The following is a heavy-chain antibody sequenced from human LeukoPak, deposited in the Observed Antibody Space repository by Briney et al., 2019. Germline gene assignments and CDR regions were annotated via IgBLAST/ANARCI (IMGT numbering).Heavy chain of an antibody. D-gene: IGHD3-3*01. CDR3: AKRGDYDFWSGYNDF. V-gene: IGHV3-23*01. CDR2: ISGSGGNT. CDR1: GFTFSDYA. Sequence: GGSLRLSCEASGFTFSDYAMTRVRQAPGKGLEWLSGISGSGGNTYYTDSVKGRFTISRDNSKGTLFLQMYSLRAEDTAIYYCAKRGDYDFWSGYNDFWGQGTLVTVSS. J-gene: IGHJ4*02.